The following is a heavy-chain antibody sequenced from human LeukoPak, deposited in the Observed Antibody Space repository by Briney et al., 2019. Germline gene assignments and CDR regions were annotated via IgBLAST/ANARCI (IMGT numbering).Heavy chain of an antibody. CDR1: GFSFSSYW. CDR3: ARGSHAFDI. CDR2: INSDGSST. V-gene: IGHV3-74*01. Sequence: PGGSLRLSCAASGFSFSSYWMHWVRQAPGRGVVWVSRINSDGSSTNYADSVKGRFTISRDNAKNTVSLQMNSLRAEDTAVYYCARGSHAFDIWGQGTRVTVSS. J-gene: IGHJ3*02.